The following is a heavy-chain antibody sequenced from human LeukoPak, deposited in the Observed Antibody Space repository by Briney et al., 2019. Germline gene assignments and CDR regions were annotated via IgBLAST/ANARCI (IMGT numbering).Heavy chain of an antibody. CDR2: ISAYNGNT. CDR3: ARDKSSSLGYYYYGMDV. V-gene: IGHV1-18*01. D-gene: IGHD6-6*01. Sequence: ASVKVSCKASGYTFTSYGISWVRQAPGQGLEWMGWISAYNGNTNYAQKLQGRDTMTTDTSTSTAYMELRSLRSDDTAVYYCARDKSSSLGYYYYGMDVWGQGTTVTVSS. J-gene: IGHJ6*02. CDR1: GYTFTSYG.